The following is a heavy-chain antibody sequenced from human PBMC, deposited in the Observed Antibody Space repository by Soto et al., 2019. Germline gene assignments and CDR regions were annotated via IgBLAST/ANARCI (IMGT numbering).Heavy chain of an antibody. Sequence: SETLSLTCTVSGGSISSSSYYWGWIRQPPGKGLEWIGSIYYSGSTYYNPSLKSRVTISVDTSKNQFSLKLSSVTAADTAVYYCARRHSSGWPIGGHDAFDIWGQGTMVTVSS. CDR3: ARRHSSGWPIGGHDAFDI. D-gene: IGHD6-19*01. J-gene: IGHJ3*02. CDR2: IYYSGST. CDR1: GGSISSSSYY. V-gene: IGHV4-39*01.